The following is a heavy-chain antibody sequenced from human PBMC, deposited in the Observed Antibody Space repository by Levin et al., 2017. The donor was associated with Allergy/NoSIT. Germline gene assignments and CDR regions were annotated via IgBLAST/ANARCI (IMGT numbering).Heavy chain of an antibody. D-gene: IGHD2-15*01. CDR2: ISSSSSYI. CDR3: AREKGGKYCSGGSCFSTVDAFDV. J-gene: IGHJ3*01. CDR1: GFTFTSYS. V-gene: IGHV3-21*01. Sequence: SCAASGFTFTSYSMNWVRQAPGQGLEWVSSISSSSSYIYYADSVKGRFTISRDTAKNSLYLQMNRLRAEDTAVYYCAREKGGKYCSGGSCFSTVDAFDVWGQGTVVTVSS.